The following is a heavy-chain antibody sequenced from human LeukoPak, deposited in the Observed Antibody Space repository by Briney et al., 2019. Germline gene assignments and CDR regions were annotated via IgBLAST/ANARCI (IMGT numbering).Heavy chain of an antibody. J-gene: IGHJ4*02. D-gene: IGHD5-12*01. CDR1: GNIFTTYA. CDR3: ARDQDRGYDFSFDY. Sequence: ASVKVSCKASGNIFTTYALNWVRQAPGQGLEWMGWINTNTGDPTYAQGFTGRFVFSLDTSVNTAYLQISSLKAEDTAVHYCARDQDRGYDFSFDYWGQGSLVTVSS. CDR2: INTNTGDP. V-gene: IGHV7-4-1*02.